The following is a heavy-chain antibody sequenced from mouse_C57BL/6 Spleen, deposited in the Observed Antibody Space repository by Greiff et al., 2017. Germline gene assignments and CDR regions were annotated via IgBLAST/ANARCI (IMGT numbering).Heavy chain of an antibody. Sequence: VQLQQPGAELVMPGASVKLSCKASGYTFTSYWMHWVKQRPGQGLEWIGEIDPSDSYTNYNQKFKGKSTLTVDKSSSTAYMELRSLTSEDSAVYYCTRLSGSGLDYWGQGTTLTVSS. V-gene: IGHV1-69*01. D-gene: IGHD3-2*02. J-gene: IGHJ2*01. CDR2: IDPSDSYT. CDR3: TRLSGSGLDY. CDR1: GYTFTSYW.